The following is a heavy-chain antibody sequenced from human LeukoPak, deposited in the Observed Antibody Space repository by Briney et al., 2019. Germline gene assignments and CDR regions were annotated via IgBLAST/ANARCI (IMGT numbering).Heavy chain of an antibody. CDR3: ARDTARSTTQQPRPGFDP. D-gene: IGHD1-1*01. J-gene: IGHJ5*02. CDR1: GGSFSGYY. V-gene: IGHV4-34*01. CDR2: INHSGST. Sequence: SETLSLTCAVYGGSFSGYYWSLIRQPPGKGLEWIGEINHSGSTNYNPSLKSRVTISVDTSKNQFSLKLSSVTAADTAVYYCARDTARSTTQQPRPGFDPWGQGTLVTVSS.